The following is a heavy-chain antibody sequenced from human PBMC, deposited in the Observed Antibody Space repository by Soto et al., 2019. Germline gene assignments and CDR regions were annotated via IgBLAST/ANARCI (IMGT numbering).Heavy chain of an antibody. Sequence: EVQLLESGGGLVQPGGSLRLSCAASGFTFNTFDMSWVRQAPGRGLEWVSFISDDSSRTYYADAVKGRFTISRDNSKYTMCLQMDSLTAEVTAVCACVRGGWLDFWGQGTLVTVSS. V-gene: IGHV3-23*01. CDR2: ISDDSSRT. CDR1: GFTFNTFD. D-gene: IGHD3-16*01. J-gene: IGHJ5*01. CDR3: VRGGWLDF.